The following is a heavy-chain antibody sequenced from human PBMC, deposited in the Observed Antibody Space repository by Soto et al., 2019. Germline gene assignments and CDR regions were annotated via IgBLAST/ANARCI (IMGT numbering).Heavy chain of an antibody. J-gene: IGHJ4*02. CDR3: AKDYNFWSGYPGPFDY. Sequence: GGSLRLSCAASGFTFSSYGMHWVRQAPGKGLEWVTVISSDGNNKYYADSVKGRFTISRDNSKNTLYLQMNSLRAEDTAVYYCAKDYNFWSGYPGPFDYWGQGTLVTVSS. CDR2: ISSDGNNK. V-gene: IGHV3-30*18. CDR1: GFTFSSYG. D-gene: IGHD3-3*01.